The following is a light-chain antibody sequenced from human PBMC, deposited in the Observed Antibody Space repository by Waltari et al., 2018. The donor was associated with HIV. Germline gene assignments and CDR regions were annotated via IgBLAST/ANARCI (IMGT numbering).Light chain of an antibody. CDR1: YSNIGSNT. V-gene: IGLV1-44*01. Sequence: QSLLPQPPSASGTPGQRVTIPCSGSYSNIGSNTVNWHQQLPGSAPRALIYNNDQRPSGVPGRFSGSKSGTSASLAISGLQSEDQGDYYCASWDDKLDGWVFGGGTRLTVL. CDR3: ASWDDKLDGWV. CDR2: NND. J-gene: IGLJ3*02.